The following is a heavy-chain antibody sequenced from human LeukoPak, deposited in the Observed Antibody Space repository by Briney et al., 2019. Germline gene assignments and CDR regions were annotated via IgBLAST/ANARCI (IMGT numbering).Heavy chain of an antibody. D-gene: IGHD3-10*01. CDR1: GFTFDDYA. CDR3: ARGFGYYGSGSFFDY. CDR2: INWNGGST. Sequence: GGSLRLSCAASGFTFDDYAMHWVRQAPGKGLEWVSGINWNGGSTGYADSVKGRFTISRDNAKNSLYLQMNSLRAEDTALYYCARGFGYYGSGSFFDYWGQGTLVTVSS. J-gene: IGHJ4*02. V-gene: IGHV3-20*04.